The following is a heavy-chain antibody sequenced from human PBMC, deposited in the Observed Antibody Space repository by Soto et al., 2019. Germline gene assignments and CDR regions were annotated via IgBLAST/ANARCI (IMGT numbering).Heavy chain of an antibody. Sequence: GGYLRLSCAASGFTFSTYGMHWVRQAPGKGLEYVSAISSNGGSTYYADSVKGRFTISRDNSKNTLYLQMSSLRAEDTAVYYCVKGGDCIVGSRSLGYFDYWCQRTLVTVS. CDR3: VKGGDCIVGSRSLGYFDY. J-gene: IGHJ4*02. CDR1: GFTFSTYG. D-gene: IGHD2-15*01. CDR2: ISSNGGST. V-gene: IGHV3-64D*06.